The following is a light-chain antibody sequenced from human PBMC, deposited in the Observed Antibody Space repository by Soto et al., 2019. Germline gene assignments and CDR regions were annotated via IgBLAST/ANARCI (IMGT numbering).Light chain of an antibody. CDR1: ISDVGSYDL. Sequence: QSALTQPASVSGSPGQSLTISCTGTISDVGSYDLVSWYQQHPGKAPKLMIYEGSKRPSGVSSRFSGSKSGNTASLTISGLQSEDEADYYCCSYAGSSTSWVFGGGTKLTVL. J-gene: IGLJ3*02. V-gene: IGLV2-23*01. CDR3: CSYAGSSTSWV. CDR2: EGS.